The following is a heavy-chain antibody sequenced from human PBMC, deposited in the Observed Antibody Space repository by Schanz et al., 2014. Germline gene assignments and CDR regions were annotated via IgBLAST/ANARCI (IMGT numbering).Heavy chain of an antibody. J-gene: IGHJ6*02. Sequence: VQLVESGGGLVQPGGSLRLSCAVSGFTVSSNHMSWVRQAPGKGLEWVSVIYSGIGAYYADSVKGRFTISRDNSKNTLYLQMNSLRAEDTSVYFCARVRRRIATPSTPSFRNYYYYAMDVWGQGTTVTVSS. V-gene: IGHV3-66*01. CDR2: IYSGIGA. CDR1: GFTVSSNH. CDR3: ARVRRRIATPSTPSFRNYYYYAMDV. D-gene: IGHD6-13*01.